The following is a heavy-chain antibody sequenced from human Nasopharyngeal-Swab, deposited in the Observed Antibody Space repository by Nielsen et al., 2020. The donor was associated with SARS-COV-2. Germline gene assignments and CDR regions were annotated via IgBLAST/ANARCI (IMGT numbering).Heavy chain of an antibody. CDR1: GGSVSTTTYF. Sequence: ESLKISCPVSGGSVSTTTYFWGWIRQPPGKGLEWIGTVYYSGSTYYNPSLKSRVTMSVDTSKNQFSLKLNSVTATDTAVYYCARGYGSFPYYFDHWGQGTLVTVSS. CDR2: VYYSGST. V-gene: IGHV4-39*01. CDR3: ARGYGSFPYYFDH. D-gene: IGHD1-26*01. J-gene: IGHJ4*02.